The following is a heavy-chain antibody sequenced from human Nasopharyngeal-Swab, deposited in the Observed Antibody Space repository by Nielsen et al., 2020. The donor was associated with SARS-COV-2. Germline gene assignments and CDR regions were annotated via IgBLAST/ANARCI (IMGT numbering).Heavy chain of an antibody. CDR2: IYSGGST. D-gene: IGHD6-13*01. Sequence: WIRQPPGKGLEWVSVIYSGGSTYYAASVKGRFTISRDNSKKTLYLQMNSLIAEDTAVYYCARHRSSWAYYGMDAWGQGTTVTVSS. CDR3: ARHRSSWAYYGMDA. V-gene: IGHV3-53*01. J-gene: IGHJ6*02.